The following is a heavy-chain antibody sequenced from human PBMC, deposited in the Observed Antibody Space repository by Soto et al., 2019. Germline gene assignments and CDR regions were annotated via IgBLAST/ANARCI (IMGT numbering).Heavy chain of an antibody. Sequence: GGSLRLSCAASGFTFSDAWMSWVRQAPGKGMEWVGRIKRKTDGRKTQYAAQVKGRLTTSRDDSKKTLYLQTNSLKTEETAVYYCTTEVLAGSPYYFEYWGQGTLVTVSS. CDR3: TTEVLAGSPYYFEY. CDR2: IKRKTDGRKT. J-gene: IGHJ4*02. CDR1: GFTFSDAW. V-gene: IGHV3-15*01. D-gene: IGHD6-19*01.